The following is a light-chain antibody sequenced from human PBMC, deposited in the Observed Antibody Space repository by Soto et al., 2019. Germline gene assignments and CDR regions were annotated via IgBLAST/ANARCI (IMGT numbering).Light chain of an antibody. CDR1: QSISSW. J-gene: IGKJ1*01. CDR2: EAS. V-gene: IGKV1-5*01. CDR3: QQYNSYPCT. Sequence: DIQMTQSPSTLSASVGDRVTITCRASQSISSWLAWYQQKPGKAPKVLIYEASSLESGVPSRFSGSGSGTEFTLTISSLHPDDFATYYCQQYNSYPCTFGQGTQVEIK.